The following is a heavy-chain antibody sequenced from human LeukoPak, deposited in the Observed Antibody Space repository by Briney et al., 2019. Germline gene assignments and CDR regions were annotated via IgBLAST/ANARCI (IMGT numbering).Heavy chain of an antibody. CDR3: ARDGRVVRGVIIRHNWFDP. CDR2: MNPNSGGT. D-gene: IGHD3-10*01. V-gene: IGHV1-2*02. J-gene: IGHJ5*02. Sequence: GASVKVSCKASGYTFTSYDINWVRQATGQGLEWMGWMNPNSGGTNYAQKFQGRVTMTRDTSISTAYMELSRLRSDDTAVYYCARDGRVVRGVIIRHNWFDPWGQGTLVTVSS. CDR1: GYTFTSYD.